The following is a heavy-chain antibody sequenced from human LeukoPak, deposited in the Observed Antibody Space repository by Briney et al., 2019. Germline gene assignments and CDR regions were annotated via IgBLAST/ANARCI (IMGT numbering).Heavy chain of an antibody. CDR2: IYYSGST. J-gene: IGHJ6*02. V-gene: IGHV4-31*03. Sequence: PSETLSLTCTVSGGSISSGGYYWSWIRQHPGKGLEWIGYIYYSGSTYYNPSLKSRVTISVDTSKNQFSLKLSSVTAADTAVYYCARLTMVRGGGNYYYGMDVWGQGTTVTVSS. CDR1: GGSISSGGYY. CDR3: ARLTMVRGGGNYYYGMDV. D-gene: IGHD3-10*01.